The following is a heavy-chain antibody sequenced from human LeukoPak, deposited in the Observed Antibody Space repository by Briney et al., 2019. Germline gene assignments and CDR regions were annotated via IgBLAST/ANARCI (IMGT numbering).Heavy chain of an antibody. CDR1: GFTFSSYA. J-gene: IGHJ4*02. D-gene: IGHD2-2*01. Sequence: GGSLRLSCAASGFTFSSYAMSWVRQAPGKGLEWVAFIRFDGTIKYYADSVKGRFTISRDNSENTLYLQMNSLRAEDTAFYYCARDICSSTSCYQGRFDYWGQGTPVTVSS. CDR3: ARDICSSTSCYQGRFDY. V-gene: IGHV3-30*02. CDR2: IRFDGTIK.